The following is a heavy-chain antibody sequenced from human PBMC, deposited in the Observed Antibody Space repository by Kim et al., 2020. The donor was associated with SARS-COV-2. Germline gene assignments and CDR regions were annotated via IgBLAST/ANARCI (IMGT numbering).Heavy chain of an antibody. CDR2: MNPNSGNT. V-gene: IGHV1-8*01. CDR1: GYTFTSYD. J-gene: IGHJ5*02. D-gene: IGHD4-4*01. Sequence: ASVKVSCKASGYTFTSYDINWVRQATGQGLEWMGWMNPNSGNTGYAQKFQGRVTMTRNTSISTAYMELSSLRSEDTAVYYCARDFRYSKGYNWFDPWGQGTLVTVSS. CDR3: ARDFRYSKGYNWFDP.